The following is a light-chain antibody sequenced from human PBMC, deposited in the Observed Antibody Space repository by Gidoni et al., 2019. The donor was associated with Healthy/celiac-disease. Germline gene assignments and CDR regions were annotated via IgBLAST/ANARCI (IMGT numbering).Light chain of an antibody. CDR1: QSVTRN. CDR2: GAS. CDR3: QQYNNWPGFT. V-gene: IGKV3-15*01. J-gene: IGKJ3*01. Sequence: EIVMTQSPATLSVSPGERATLSCRASQSVTRNLAWYQQKPGQAPRLLIYGASPRATGIPARFSGSGSGTEFTLTISSLQSEDFAVYYCQQYNNWPGFTFGPGTKVDIK.